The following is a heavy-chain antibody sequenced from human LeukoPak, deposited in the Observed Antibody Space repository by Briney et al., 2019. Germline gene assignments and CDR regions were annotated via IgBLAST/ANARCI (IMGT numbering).Heavy chain of an antibody. D-gene: IGHD2-2*01. CDR3: ARNPGYCSSTSCYRNNWFDP. J-gene: IGHJ5*02. CDR1: GGTFIGYG. CDR2: IIPILGIP. Sequence: SVKVSCKASGGTFIGYGVTWVRQAPGQGLEWMGRIIPILGIPNYAQKFQGRVTITADKSTSTAYMELSSLRSEDTAVYYCARNPGYCSSTSCYRNNWFDPWGQGTLVTVPS. V-gene: IGHV1-69*04.